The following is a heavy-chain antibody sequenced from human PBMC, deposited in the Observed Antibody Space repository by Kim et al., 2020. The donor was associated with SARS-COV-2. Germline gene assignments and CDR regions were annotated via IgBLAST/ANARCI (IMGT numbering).Heavy chain of an antibody. CDR3: ARDDWSRGVWDYSNSYYYYGMDV. V-gene: IGHV1-18*04. CDR2: ISAYNGNT. Sequence: ASVKVSCKASGYTFTSYGISWVRQAPGQGLEWMGWISAYNGNTNYAQKLQGRVTMTTDTSTSTAYMELRSLRSDDTAVYYCARDDWSRGVWDYSNSYYYYGMDVWGQGTTVTVSS. D-gene: IGHD4-4*01. CDR1: GYTFTSYG. J-gene: IGHJ6*02.